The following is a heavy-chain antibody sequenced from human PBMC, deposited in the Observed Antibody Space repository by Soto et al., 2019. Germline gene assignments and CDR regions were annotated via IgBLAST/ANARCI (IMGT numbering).Heavy chain of an antibody. V-gene: IGHV1-46*01. Sequence: ASVKVSCKAAGYTFTRYYMHWGRQAPGQGLEWMGRMNPSGGSTGYAQKFQGRVTMTRNTSISTAYMELSSLRSEDTAVYYCARGPVDTGGFYYYYYYMDVWGKGPTVTVSS. CDR2: MNPSGGST. CDR3: ARGPVDTGGFYYYYYYMDV. J-gene: IGHJ6*03. CDR1: GYTFTRYY. D-gene: IGHD5-18*01.